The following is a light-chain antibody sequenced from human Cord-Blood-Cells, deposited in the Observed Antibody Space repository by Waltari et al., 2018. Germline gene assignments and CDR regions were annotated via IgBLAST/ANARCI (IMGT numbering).Light chain of an antibody. CDR3: TAWDDSLNGWV. V-gene: IGLV1-44*01. CDR2: SNT. J-gene: IGLJ3*02. CDR1: SSNVESKT. Sequence: QSVLTQPPSASGTPGQRVTNSCSGSSSNVESKTVNWSQQLPGTAPKHLIYSNTQRPSGVPDRFSGSKSGTSASLAISGLQYEDEADYYCTAWDDSLNGWVFGGGTKLTVL.